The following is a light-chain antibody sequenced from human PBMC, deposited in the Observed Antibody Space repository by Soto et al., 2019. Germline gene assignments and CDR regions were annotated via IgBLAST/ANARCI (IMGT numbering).Light chain of an antibody. J-gene: IGKJ4*01. CDR1: QDINSR. V-gene: IGKV1-12*01. CDR2: FAF. CDR3: QQADSLPRT. Sequence: DIQMTQSPSSVSASVGDRVTITCRASQDINSRLAWYQQKPGKAPKLLIYFAFNLESGVPSRFIGSGSGTDFTLTITSLQPEDFATYYFQQADSLPRTFGGGTKVEIQ.